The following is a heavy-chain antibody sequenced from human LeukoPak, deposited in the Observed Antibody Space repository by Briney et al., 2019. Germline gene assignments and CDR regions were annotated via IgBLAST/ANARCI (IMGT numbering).Heavy chain of an antibody. CDR2: ISSSTI. CDR1: GFTFSRYS. V-gene: IGHV3-48*01. CDR3: ARDSSPDY. Sequence: GGSLRLSCAASGFTFSRYSMNWVRQAPGKGLDWVSYISSSTIYYADSVRGRFSISRDNAKNSLYLQMNSLRAEDTAVYYCARDSSPDYWGQGTLVTVSS. J-gene: IGHJ4*02. D-gene: IGHD6-13*01.